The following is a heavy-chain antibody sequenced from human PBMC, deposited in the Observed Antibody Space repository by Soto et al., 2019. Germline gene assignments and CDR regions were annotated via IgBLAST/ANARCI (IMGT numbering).Heavy chain of an antibody. D-gene: IGHD1-26*01. CDR3: ASHGYYNLEY. J-gene: IGHJ4*02. CDR2: IYHSGGV. Sequence: QVQLRESGPGLVKPSGTLSLTCAFSGDSISSDHWWGWVRQPPGKGLEWIGEIYHSGGVNYNPSLKSRLTISVDKSKNQFSLILTSVTPADTAVYYCASHGYYNLEYWGQGTLVTVSS. CDR1: GDSISSDHW. V-gene: IGHV4-4*02.